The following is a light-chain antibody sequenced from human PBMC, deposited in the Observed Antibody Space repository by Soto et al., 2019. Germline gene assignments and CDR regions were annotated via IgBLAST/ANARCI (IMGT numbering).Light chain of an antibody. CDR3: QQYGSSP. Sequence: EIVLTQSPGTLSLSPGERATLSCRASQSVSSSYLAWYQQKPGQAPRLLIYGASSRATGIPDRFSGSGSGTDVTLTISRVEPEDFAVYYCQQYGSSPFGQGTKVEIK. J-gene: IGKJ1*01. CDR1: QSVSSSY. CDR2: GAS. V-gene: IGKV3-20*01.